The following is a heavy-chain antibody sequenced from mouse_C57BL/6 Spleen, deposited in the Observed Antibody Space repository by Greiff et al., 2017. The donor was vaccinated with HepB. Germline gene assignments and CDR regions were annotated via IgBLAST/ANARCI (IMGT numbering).Heavy chain of an antibody. Sequence: LVEPGASVKIPCQASGYTFTDYNMDWVKQSHGKSLEWIGDINPNNGGTIYNQKFKGKATLTVDKSSSTAYMELRSLTSEDTAVYYCARRDGYYGYFDVWGTGTTVTVSS. V-gene: IGHV1-18*01. CDR3: ARRDGYYGYFDV. D-gene: IGHD2-3*01. J-gene: IGHJ1*03. CDR1: GYTFTDYN. CDR2: INPNNGGT.